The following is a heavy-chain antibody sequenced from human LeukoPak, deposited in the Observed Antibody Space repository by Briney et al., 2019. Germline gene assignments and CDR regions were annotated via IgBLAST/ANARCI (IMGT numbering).Heavy chain of an antibody. V-gene: IGHV4-59*01. CDR1: GGSISSYY. D-gene: IGHD5-18*01. J-gene: IGHJ5*02. CDR2: IYYSGST. CDR3: ARDERVGGYSYGYEGGWFDP. Sequence: SETLSLTCTVSGGSISSYYWSWIRQPPGKGLEWIGYIYYSGSTNYNPSLKSRVTISVDTSKNQFSLKLSSVTAADTAVYYCARDERVGGYSYGYEGGWFDPWGQGTLVTVSS.